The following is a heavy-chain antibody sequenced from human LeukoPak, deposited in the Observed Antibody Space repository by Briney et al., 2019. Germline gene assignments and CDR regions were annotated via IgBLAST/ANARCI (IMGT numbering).Heavy chain of an antibody. V-gene: IGHV4-4*07. Sequence: SETLSLTCTVSGGSISCYYWSWIRQPAGKGLEWIGRIYTRGSTNYNPSLKSRVTMSVDTSKNQFSLKLSSVTAADTAVYYCARQTYYDILTGYKGFDYWGQGTLVTVSS. CDR3: ARQTYYDILTGYKGFDY. D-gene: IGHD3-9*01. CDR2: IYTRGST. CDR1: GGSISCYY. J-gene: IGHJ4*02.